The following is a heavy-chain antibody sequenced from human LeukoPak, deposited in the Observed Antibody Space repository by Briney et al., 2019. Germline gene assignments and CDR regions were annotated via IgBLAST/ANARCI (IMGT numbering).Heavy chain of an antibody. V-gene: IGHV4-39*01. CDR3: ASTLTYYYGSGSYYIDG. CDR2: IFYSGST. J-gene: IGHJ4*02. CDR1: GASIRSSNYY. D-gene: IGHD3-10*01. Sequence: SETLSLTCTVSGASIRSSNYYWGWIRQPPGRGLEWIGSIFYSGSTYYNPSIKSRVTISVDTSKNQFSLKLRSVTAADTAVYYCASTLTYYYGSGSYYIDGWGAGTLGTVSS.